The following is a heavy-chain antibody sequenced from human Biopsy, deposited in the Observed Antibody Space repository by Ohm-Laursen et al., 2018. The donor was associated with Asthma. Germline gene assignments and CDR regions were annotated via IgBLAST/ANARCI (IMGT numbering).Heavy chain of an antibody. CDR2: IIVYNGNT. V-gene: IGHV1-18*01. J-gene: IGHJ6*02. CDR1: GYTFNSAG. CDR3: ARAVDYSHYYGIDV. D-gene: IGHD3-10*01. Sequence: ASVKVSCKTSGYTFNSAGITWVRQAPGQGLEWMGGIIVYNGNTKVAQKLQDRVTMITDTSTSTAYMELRSLRSDDTAVYFCARAVDYSHYYGIDVWGQGPTVTVS.